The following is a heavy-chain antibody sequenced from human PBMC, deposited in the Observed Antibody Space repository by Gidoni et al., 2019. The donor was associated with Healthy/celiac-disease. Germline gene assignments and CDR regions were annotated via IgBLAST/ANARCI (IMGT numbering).Heavy chain of an antibody. CDR2: IKQDGSEK. J-gene: IGHJ5*02. Sequence: EVQLVESGGGLVQPGGSLRPSCAASGFTFSSYWMSWVRQAPGKGLEWVANIKQDGSEKYYVDSVKGRFTISRDNAKNSLYLQMNSLRAEDTAVYYCARDGYSYGDHPNWFDPWGQGTLVTVSS. D-gene: IGHD5-18*01. CDR1: GFTFSSYW. CDR3: ARDGYSYGDHPNWFDP. V-gene: IGHV3-7*03.